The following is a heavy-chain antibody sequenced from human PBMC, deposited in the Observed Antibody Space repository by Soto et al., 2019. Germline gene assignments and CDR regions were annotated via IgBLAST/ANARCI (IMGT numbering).Heavy chain of an antibody. J-gene: IGHJ6*02. V-gene: IGHV4-34*01. Sequence: SETLSLTCAVYGGSFSGYYWSWIRQPPGKGLEWIGEINHSGSTNYNPSLKSRVTISVDTSKNQFSLKLSSVTAADTAVYYCAREGLMITFGGVIAYYGMDVWGQGTTVTVSS. D-gene: IGHD3-16*02. CDR1: GGSFSGYY. CDR2: INHSGST. CDR3: AREGLMITFGGVIAYYGMDV.